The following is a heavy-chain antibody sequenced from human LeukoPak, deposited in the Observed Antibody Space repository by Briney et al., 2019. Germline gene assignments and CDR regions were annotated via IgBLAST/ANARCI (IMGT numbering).Heavy chain of an antibody. Sequence: GGSLRLSRAASGFTFSSYGMHWVRQAPGKGLEWVAFIRYDGSNKHYADYLKGRFTISRDNYKNTLSLQMNSLRAEDTAVYYCAKGGKYDILTGFPRSRLLGDYWGQGTLVTVSS. V-gene: IGHV3-30*02. CDR3: AKGGKYDILTGFPRSRLLGDY. D-gene: IGHD3-9*01. CDR2: IRYDGSNK. J-gene: IGHJ4*02. CDR1: GFTFSSYG.